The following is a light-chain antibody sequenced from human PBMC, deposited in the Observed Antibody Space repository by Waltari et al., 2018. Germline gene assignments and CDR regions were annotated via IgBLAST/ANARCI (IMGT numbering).Light chain of an antibody. CDR2: KVS. CDR1: QSLVHTDGKTY. J-gene: IGKJ1*01. V-gene: IGKV2-30*02. CDR3: LQASHLPLT. Sequence: RSSQSLVHTDGKTYLNWFHQRPGQAPRRLIYKVSNRDSGVPDRFSGSGSGTDFTLKISRVEAEDVGVYYCLQASHLPLTFGQGTKVEIK.